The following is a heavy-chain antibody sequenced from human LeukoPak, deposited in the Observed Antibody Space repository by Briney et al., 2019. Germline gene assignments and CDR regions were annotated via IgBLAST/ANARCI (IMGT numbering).Heavy chain of an antibody. CDR3: ARGEGDYLVHPPRGFDY. J-gene: IGHJ4*02. D-gene: IGHD2/OR15-2a*01. CDR2: VRGSGGDT. CDR1: GFTFSSYT. Sequence: GGSLRLSCAASGFTFSSYTMTWVRQAPGKGLEWVSSVRGSGGDTYYADSVKGRFTISRDNSKNTLYLQMNSLRAEDTAVYYCARGEGDYLVHPPRGFDYWGQGTLVTVSS. V-gene: IGHV3-23*01.